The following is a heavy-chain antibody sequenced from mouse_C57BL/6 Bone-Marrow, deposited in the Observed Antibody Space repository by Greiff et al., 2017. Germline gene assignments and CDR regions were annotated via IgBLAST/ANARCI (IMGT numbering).Heavy chain of an antibody. Sequence: EVKLMESGGDLVKPGGSLKLSCAASGFTFSSYGMSWVRQTPDKRLEWVATISSGGSYTYYPDSVKGRFTISRDNAKNTLYLQMSSLKSEDTAVYYCSRPYYYGSNLYYAMDYWGQGTSVTVSS. V-gene: IGHV5-6*01. D-gene: IGHD1-1*01. CDR3: SRPYYYGSNLYYAMDY. CDR1: GFTFSSYG. J-gene: IGHJ4*01. CDR2: ISSGGSYT.